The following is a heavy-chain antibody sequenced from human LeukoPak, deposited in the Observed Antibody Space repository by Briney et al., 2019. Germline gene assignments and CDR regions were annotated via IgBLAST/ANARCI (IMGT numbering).Heavy chain of an antibody. CDR2: IIPVLNIT. V-gene: IGHV1-69*04. CDR3: ARDQGLTAPPPYGLDV. D-gene: IGHD5-18*01. CDR1: GGTFSSSA. J-gene: IGHJ6*02. Sequence: ASVTVSFKTSGGTFSSSAITWVRQAPGQGLEWMGRIIPVLNITTYAQMFQGSVTITADTSTSTVYMELSSLRAEETAVYYCARDQGLTAPPPYGLDVWGQGTTVIVAS.